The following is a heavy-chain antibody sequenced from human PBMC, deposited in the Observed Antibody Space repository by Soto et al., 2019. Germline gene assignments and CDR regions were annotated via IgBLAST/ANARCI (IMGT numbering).Heavy chain of an antibody. CDR2: ISYDGSDK. CDR3: AKGGSGYGMDV. J-gene: IGHJ6*02. V-gene: IGHV3-30*18. Sequence: VGSLRLSCAASGFSFSSYGMHWVRQAPGKGLEWVAVISYDGSDKYYADSVKGRFTISRDNSKNTLYLQMNSLRAEDTAVYYCAKGGSGYGMDVWGLGTTVTVSS. D-gene: IGHD3-10*01. CDR1: GFSFSSYG.